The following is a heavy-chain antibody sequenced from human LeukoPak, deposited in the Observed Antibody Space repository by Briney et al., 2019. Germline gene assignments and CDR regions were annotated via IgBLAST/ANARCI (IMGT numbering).Heavy chain of an antibody. CDR2: INPNSGCS. CDR3: ASIDFWSGYFDY. CDR1: GYTFTGYY. Sequence: GASLKVSCKASGYTFTGYYMHWVRQAPGQGLEWMGWINPNSGCSNYVQKFQGRVTMTRDTSISTAYMELSRLRSDDTVVYYWASIDFWSGYFDYWGQGTLVTVSS. D-gene: IGHD3-3*01. J-gene: IGHJ4*02. V-gene: IGHV1-2*02.